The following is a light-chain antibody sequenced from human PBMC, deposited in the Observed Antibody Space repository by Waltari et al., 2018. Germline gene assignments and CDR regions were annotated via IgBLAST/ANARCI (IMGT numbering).Light chain of an antibody. CDR2: EGS. CDR3: CSYAGSRTPWV. Sequence: QSALTQPASVSGSPGQSITISCTGSSSDVGNYNFVSWYQQHPDEAPKLVIYEGSKRPSGIPIRFTGSHSGNTASLTISRLEAEDEADYYCCSYAGSRTPWVFGGGTRVTVL. CDR1: SSDVGNYNF. J-gene: IGLJ3*02. V-gene: IGLV2-23*01.